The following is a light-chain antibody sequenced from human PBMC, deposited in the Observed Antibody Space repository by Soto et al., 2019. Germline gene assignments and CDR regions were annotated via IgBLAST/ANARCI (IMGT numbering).Light chain of an antibody. CDR2: AAS. V-gene: IGKV1-39*01. Sequence: DIQMTQSPSSLSASVGDRVTITCQASQDISNYLNWYQHKPGKAPKLLIYAASSLQSGVPSRFSGSGSATDFTLTISSLQPEDFATYYCQQSYSAPTFGQGTRLEIK. CDR3: QQSYSAPT. CDR1: QDISNY. J-gene: IGKJ5*01.